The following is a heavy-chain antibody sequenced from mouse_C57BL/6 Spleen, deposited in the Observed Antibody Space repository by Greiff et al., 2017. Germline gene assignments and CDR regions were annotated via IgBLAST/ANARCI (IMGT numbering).Heavy chain of an antibody. V-gene: IGHV1-72*01. CDR1: GYTFTSYW. J-gene: IGHJ1*03. D-gene: IGHD2-5*01. Sequence: VQLQQPGAELVKPGASVKLSCKASGYTFTSYWMHWVKQRPGRGLEWIGRIDPNSGGTKYNEKFKSKATLTVDKPSSTAYMQLSSLTSEDSAVYYCARKDDYSNYPYWYFDVWGTGTTVTVSS. CDR2: IDPNSGGT. CDR3: ARKDDYSNYPYWYFDV.